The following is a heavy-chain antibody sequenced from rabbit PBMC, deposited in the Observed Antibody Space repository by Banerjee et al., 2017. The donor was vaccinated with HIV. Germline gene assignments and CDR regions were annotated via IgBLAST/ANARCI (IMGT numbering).Heavy chain of an antibody. Sequence: QEQLEESGGGLVKPEGSLTLTCTASGFSFSSKYVMCWVRQAPGKGLEWIACINTSSGNTVYASWAKGRFTISSHNAQNTLYLQLNSLTAADTATYFCVRDSSGWGGRFNLWGQGTLVTVS. CDR1: GFSFSSKYV. J-gene: IGHJ4*01. CDR2: INTSSGNT. CDR3: VRDSSGWGGRFNL. D-gene: IGHD4-1*01. V-gene: IGHV1S45*01.